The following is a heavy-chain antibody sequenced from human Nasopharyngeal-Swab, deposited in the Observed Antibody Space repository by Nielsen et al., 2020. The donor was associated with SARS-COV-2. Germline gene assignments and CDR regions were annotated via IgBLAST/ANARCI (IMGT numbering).Heavy chain of an antibody. CDR3: ARDPDGNTDFDY. V-gene: IGHV1-18*04. Sequence: ASVKVSCKASGYPFSSYGISWLRQAPGQGLEWVEWISVSNGETNYAQSFRGRVSLTTDTSTTTAYMELRSLTSDDTAVYYCARDPDGNTDFDYWGQGTLVTVSS. J-gene: IGHJ4*02. D-gene: IGHD1-7*01. CDR1: GYPFSSYG. CDR2: ISVSNGET.